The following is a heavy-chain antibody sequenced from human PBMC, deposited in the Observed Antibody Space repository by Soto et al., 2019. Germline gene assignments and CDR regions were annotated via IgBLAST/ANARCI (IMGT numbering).Heavy chain of an antibody. V-gene: IGHV4-30-4*01. CDR2: ISGSGST. J-gene: IGHJ4*02. Sequence: SETLSLTCTVSGGSVSSGYNYWSWIRQSPWKGMEWIGYISGSGSTGYNPSLKNRLTMSVDRSKNQFTLRLTSVTAADTAVYFCATESGSTYGYFDYWGQGXQVTVYS. CDR3: ATESGSTYGYFDY. CDR1: GGSVSSGYNY. D-gene: IGHD5-18*01.